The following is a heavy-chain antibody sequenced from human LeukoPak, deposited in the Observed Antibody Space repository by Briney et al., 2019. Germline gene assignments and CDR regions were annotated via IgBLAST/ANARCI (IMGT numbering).Heavy chain of an antibody. J-gene: IGHJ5*02. Sequence: GGSLRLSCAASGFSFKDYYFSWIRQAPGKGLEWVSFINVNGAAMYYADSVKGRFTISRDNAKNSIYLEMNSLRAEDTAVYYCAKGSGSGWYGWFAPWGQGTLVTVSS. CDR1: GFSFKDYY. CDR3: AKGSGSGWYGWFAP. CDR2: INVNGAAM. D-gene: IGHD6-19*01. V-gene: IGHV3-11*01.